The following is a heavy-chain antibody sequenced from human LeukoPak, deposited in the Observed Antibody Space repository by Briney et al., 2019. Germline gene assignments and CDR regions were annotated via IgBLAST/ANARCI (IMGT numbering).Heavy chain of an antibody. Sequence: GGSLRLSCAASGFTFSSYAMHWVRQAPGKGLEWVAVISYDGSNKYYADSVKGRFTISRDNSKNTLYLQMSSLRSEDTAVYYCVKDGVAVAGQGYFDYWGQGTLVTVSS. V-gene: IGHV3-30*14. CDR3: VKDGVAVAGQGYFDY. CDR1: GFTFSSYA. CDR2: ISYDGSNK. J-gene: IGHJ4*02. D-gene: IGHD6-19*01.